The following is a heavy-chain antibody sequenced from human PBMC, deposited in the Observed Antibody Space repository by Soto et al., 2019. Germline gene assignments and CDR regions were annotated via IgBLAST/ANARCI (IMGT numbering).Heavy chain of an antibody. CDR1: GYTFTSYG. J-gene: IGHJ6*02. Sequence: VSVKVSCKASGYTFTSYGISWVRQAPGQGLEWMGWISAYNGNTNYAQKLQGRVTMTTDTSTSTAYMELRSLRSDDTAVYYCARDLYCSGGSCSNGMDVWGQGTTVTVSS. CDR3: ARDLYCSGGSCSNGMDV. CDR2: ISAYNGNT. V-gene: IGHV1-18*01. D-gene: IGHD2-15*01.